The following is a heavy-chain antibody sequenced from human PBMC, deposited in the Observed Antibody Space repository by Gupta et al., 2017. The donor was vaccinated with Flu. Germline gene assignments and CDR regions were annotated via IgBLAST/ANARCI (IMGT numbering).Heavy chain of an antibody. CDR3: AREGGEIDFWSGPLQPHAFDI. CDR2: IYYSGST. Sequence: QVQLQESGPGLVKPSQTLSLTCTVSGGSISRGAYYWSWIRQPPGKGLEWIGYIYYSGSTYYNPSLKSRVTISVDTSKNQFSLKLSSVTAADTAVYYCAREGGEIDFWSGPLQPHAFDIWGQGTMVTVSS. CDR1: GGSISRGAYY. J-gene: IGHJ3*02. D-gene: IGHD3-3*01. V-gene: IGHV4-30-4*01.